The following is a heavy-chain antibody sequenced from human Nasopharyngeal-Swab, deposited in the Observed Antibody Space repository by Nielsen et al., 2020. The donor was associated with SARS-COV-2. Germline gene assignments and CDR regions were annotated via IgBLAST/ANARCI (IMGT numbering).Heavy chain of an antibody. CDR2: IYYSGST. CDR3: AREKTHYDSSGYYYLWFDP. J-gene: IGHJ5*02. D-gene: IGHD3-22*01. V-gene: IGHV4-59*01. Sequence: WIRQPPGKGLEWIGYIYYSGSTNYNPSLKSRVTISVGTSKNQFSLKLSSVTAADTAVYYCAREKTHYDSSGYYYLWFDPWGQGTLVTVSS.